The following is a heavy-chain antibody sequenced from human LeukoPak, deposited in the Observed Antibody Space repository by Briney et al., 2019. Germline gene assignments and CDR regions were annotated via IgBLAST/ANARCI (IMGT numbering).Heavy chain of an antibody. CDR3: ARASGPTNAFDI. CDR2: IYYTGST. V-gene: IGHV4-59*01. D-gene: IGHD1-26*01. J-gene: IGHJ3*02. CDR1: GGSISTYY. Sequence: PSETLSLTCTVSGGSISTYYWSWIRQPPGKGLEWIGYIYYTGSTNHKSSLKSRVTMSVDTSKNQFSLKLSSMTAADTAVYYCARASGPTNAFDIWGQGTMVTVSS.